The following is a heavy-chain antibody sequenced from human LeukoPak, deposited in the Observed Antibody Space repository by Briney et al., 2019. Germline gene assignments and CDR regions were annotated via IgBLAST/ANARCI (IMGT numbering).Heavy chain of an antibody. V-gene: IGHV3-23*01. Sequence: GGSLRLSCAASGFSFSTYAMSWVRQAPGKGLEWVSAISGSGGRTYYADSVKGRFTISRDGSENTLYLQMNSLRAEDTAVYYCAKATGYLLWGQGTLVTVSS. J-gene: IGHJ4*02. CDR1: GFSFSTYA. CDR3: AKATGYLL. CDR2: ISGSGGRT. D-gene: IGHD1-14*01.